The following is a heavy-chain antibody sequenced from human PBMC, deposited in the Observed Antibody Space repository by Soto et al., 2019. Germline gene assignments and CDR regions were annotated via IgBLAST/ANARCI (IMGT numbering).Heavy chain of an antibody. J-gene: IGHJ1*01. D-gene: IGHD2-21*02. Sequence: QVKLVQSGAEVKKSGASVKLSCKSSENTFSSYYLQWVRQAPGQGLEWMGLINPSGGGTRYLQKFQDRVTMTRDTSTITFYMELSSLRSEDTAVYYCAGVDSCGGDCYYYRQWGQGTPVTVSS. CDR1: ENTFSSYY. CDR2: INPSGGGT. V-gene: IGHV1-46*01. CDR3: AGVDSCGGDCYYYRQ.